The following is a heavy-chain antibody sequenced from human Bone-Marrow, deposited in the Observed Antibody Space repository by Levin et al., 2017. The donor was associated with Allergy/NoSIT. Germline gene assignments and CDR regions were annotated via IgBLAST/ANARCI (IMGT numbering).Heavy chain of an antibody. D-gene: IGHD3-22*01. CDR3: ARGYYYDSRRNWYFDL. CDR2: MNPNSGNT. CDR1: GYTFTSYD. V-gene: IGHV1-8*01. Sequence: ASVKVSCKASGYTFTSYDINWVRQATGQGLEWMGWMNPNSGNTGYAQKFQGRVTMTRNTSISTAYMELSSLRSEDTAVYYCARGYYYDSRRNWYFDLWGRGTLVTVSS. J-gene: IGHJ2*01.